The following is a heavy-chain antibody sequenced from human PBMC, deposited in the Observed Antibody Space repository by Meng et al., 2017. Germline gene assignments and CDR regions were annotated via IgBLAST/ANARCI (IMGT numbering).Heavy chain of an antibody. J-gene: IGHJ4*02. Sequence: GESLKISCVASGFTFSAYRMNWVRQAPGKGLEWVSSISTSSIYIYYADSVKGRFTISRDNAKNSLYLQMNSLRAEDTAVYYYARVGSSWSIDYWGQGTLVTVSS. CDR3: ARVGSSWSIDY. CDR2: ISTSSIYI. V-gene: IGHV3-21*01. D-gene: IGHD6-13*01. CDR1: GFTFSAYR.